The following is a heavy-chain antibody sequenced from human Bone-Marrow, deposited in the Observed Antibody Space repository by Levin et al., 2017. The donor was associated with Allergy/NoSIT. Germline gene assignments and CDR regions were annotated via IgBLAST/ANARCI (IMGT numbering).Heavy chain of an antibody. V-gene: IGHV4-30-4*01. CDR3: ARVGGGYCSGGSCYSGPYFDY. J-gene: IGHJ4*02. D-gene: IGHD2-15*01. CDR2: IHYSGST. CDR1: GASITNDDSY. Sequence: PSETLSLTCSVSGASITNDDSYWSWIRQPPGKGLEWLGNIHYSGSTDQNPSLKSRIAMSVDKAKNHFSLKMTSVTAADTAVYYCARVGGGYCSGGSCYSGPYFDYWGQGSLVTVSS.